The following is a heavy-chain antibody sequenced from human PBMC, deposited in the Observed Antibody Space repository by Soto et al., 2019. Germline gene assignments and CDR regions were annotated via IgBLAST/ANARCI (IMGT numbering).Heavy chain of an antibody. D-gene: IGHD3-3*01. Sequence: QVQLVQSGAEVKKPGASVKVSCKASGYRFNSYGITWVRQAPGQGLEWMGWISAYNGNTNFVKKLQGRVTMTTDTSTSTAYMALRSLTSDDTAVYYCARDKGSYFFSSGYRSYYFDYWGQGTLVTVSS. V-gene: IGHV1-18*04. CDR2: ISAYNGNT. CDR3: ARDKGSYFFSSGYRSYYFDY. J-gene: IGHJ4*02. CDR1: GYRFNSYG.